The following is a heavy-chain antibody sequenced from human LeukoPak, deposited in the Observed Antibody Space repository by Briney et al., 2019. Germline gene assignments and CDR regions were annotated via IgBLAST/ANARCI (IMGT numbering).Heavy chain of an antibody. Sequence: SETLSLTCAVYGGSFSGYYWSWIRQPPGKGLEWIGEINRSGSTNYNPSLKSRVSISVDTSKNQFSLKLSSLTAADTAVYYCARTRYYDSSGYAGNDAFDIWGQGTMVTVSS. CDR2: INRSGST. J-gene: IGHJ3*02. D-gene: IGHD3-22*01. CDR1: GGSFSGYY. CDR3: ARTRYYDSSGYAGNDAFDI. V-gene: IGHV4-34*01.